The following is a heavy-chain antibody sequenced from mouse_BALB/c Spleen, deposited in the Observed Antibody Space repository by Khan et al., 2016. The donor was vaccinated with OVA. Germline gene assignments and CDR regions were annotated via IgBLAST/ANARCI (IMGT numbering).Heavy chain of an antibody. J-gene: IGHJ3*01. D-gene: IGHD2-14*01. CDR2: INPSNGYT. CDR1: GYTFTSYT. Sequence: QVQLKQSGAELARPGASVKMSCKASGYTFTSYTIHWIKLRPGQGLEWIGYINPSNGYTNYNQTFKDKATLTADKSSTTAYMQLSSLTSDDSAVYNCVRDGDYYRNDGWFAYWGQGTLVTVSA. V-gene: IGHV1-4*01. CDR3: VRDGDYYRNDGWFAY.